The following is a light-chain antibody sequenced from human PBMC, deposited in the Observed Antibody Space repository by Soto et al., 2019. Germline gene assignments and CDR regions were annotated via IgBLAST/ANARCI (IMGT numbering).Light chain of an antibody. Sequence: DIHMTQSPSSLSAYVGYRFTITCRASQGISNYLAWFQQKPGKAPKSLIYAASSLHSGVPSNFRGRGSGTEFTLTISSLQPEDIDTYYCQQYDSYPITFGQGTRLEIK. J-gene: IGKJ5*01. V-gene: IGKV1-16*02. CDR2: AAS. CDR1: QGISNY. CDR3: QQYDSYPIT.